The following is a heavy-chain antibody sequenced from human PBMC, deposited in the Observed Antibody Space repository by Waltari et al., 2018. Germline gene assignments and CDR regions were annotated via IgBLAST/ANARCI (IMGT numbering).Heavy chain of an antibody. V-gene: IGHV4-39*07. CDR1: GGSISSSIYF. Sequence: QLQLQESGPGLVKPSETLSLTCTVSGGSISSSIYFWGWIRQPPGEGLEWIGSICYTESTSYHPPLRSRVTISVDTSKNQFSLKVTSVTAADTAGYYCAREARQGGEMATRGDYWVQGTLVTVSS. D-gene: IGHD2-15*01. CDR2: ICYTEST. CDR3: AREARQGGEMATRGDY. J-gene: IGHJ4*02.